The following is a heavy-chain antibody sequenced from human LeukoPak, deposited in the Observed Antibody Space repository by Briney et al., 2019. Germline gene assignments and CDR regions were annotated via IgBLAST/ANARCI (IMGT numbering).Heavy chain of an antibody. V-gene: IGHV3-11*06. D-gene: IGHD1-7*01. CDR3: ARDQDQTGTMQWDWFDP. Sequence: GALRLSCAASGFTFSDYYVSWIRQAPGKGLEWVSYISSSSSYIYYADSVKGRFTISRDNAKNSLYLQMNSLRAEDTAVYYCARDQDQTGTMQWDWFDPWGQGTLVTVSS. J-gene: IGHJ5*02. CDR2: ISSSSSYI. CDR1: GFTFSDYY.